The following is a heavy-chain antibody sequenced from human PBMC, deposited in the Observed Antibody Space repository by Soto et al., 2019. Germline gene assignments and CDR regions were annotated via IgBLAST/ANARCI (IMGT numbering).Heavy chain of an antibody. CDR1: GFTFSSYA. V-gene: IGHV3-23*01. CDR2: ISGSGAST. CDR3: AKDPIYALGNWFDP. D-gene: IGHD4-17*01. J-gene: IGHJ5*02. Sequence: GGSLRLSCAASGFTFSSYAMSWVRQAPGKGLEWVSAISGSGASTFYADSVKGRFTISRDNSKSTLYLQMNSLRAEDTAMYYCAKDPIYALGNWFDPWGQGILVTVSS.